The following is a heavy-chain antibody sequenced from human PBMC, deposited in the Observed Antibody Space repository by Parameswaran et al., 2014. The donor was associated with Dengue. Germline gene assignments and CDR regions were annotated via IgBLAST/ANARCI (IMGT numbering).Heavy chain of an antibody. CDR3: ARDSGRWNKDYDAFDI. CDR2: ISSTSSTI. J-gene: IGHJ3*02. D-gene: IGHD1-1*01. V-gene: IGHV3-48*01. Sequence: VRQAPGRGWDGVSYISSTSSTIYYADSVQGRFTISRDNAKNSLYLQMNSLRAEDTAIYYCARDSGRWNKDYDAFDIWGQGTMVTVSS.